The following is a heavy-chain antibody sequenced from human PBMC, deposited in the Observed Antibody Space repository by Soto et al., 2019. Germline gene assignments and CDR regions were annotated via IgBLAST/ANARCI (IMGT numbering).Heavy chain of an antibody. D-gene: IGHD2-15*01. J-gene: IGHJ3*02. Sequence: SVKVSCKASGGTFSSYAISWVRQAPGQGLEWMGGIIPIFGTANYAQKFQGRVTITADKSTSTAYMELSSLRSEDTAVYYCARDDPRIFGFDIWGQGTMVTVSS. CDR3: ARDDPRIFGFDI. CDR2: IIPIFGTA. CDR1: GGTFSSYA. V-gene: IGHV1-69*06.